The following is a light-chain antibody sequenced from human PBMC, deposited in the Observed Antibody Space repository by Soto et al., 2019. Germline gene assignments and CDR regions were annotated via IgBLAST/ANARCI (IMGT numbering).Light chain of an antibody. CDR1: SSNIGAGYD. Sequence: QSVLTQPHSVSGAPGQWVTISCTGSSSNIGAGYDVHWYQQLPGTAPKLLIYGNSNRPSGVPDRFSGSKSGTSASLAITGLQAEDQADYYCQSYDSSLSAVVFGGGTKLTVL. V-gene: IGLV1-40*01. J-gene: IGLJ2*01. CDR3: QSYDSSLSAVV. CDR2: GNS.